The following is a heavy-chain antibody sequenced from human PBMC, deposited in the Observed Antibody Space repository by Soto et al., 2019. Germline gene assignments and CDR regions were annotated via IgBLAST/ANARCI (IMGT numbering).Heavy chain of an antibody. J-gene: IGHJ4*02. V-gene: IGHV3-48*02. CDR3: AREDILGVRSFDY. Sequence: GGSLRLSCAASGFAFSGYSVNWVRQAPGKGLEWVSYISSGSKTIYYAESVKGRFTVSRDNARNSQYLQMNSLRDEDTAVYYCAREDILGVRSFDYWGQGTLVTVSS. D-gene: IGHD3-9*01. CDR1: GFAFSGYS. CDR2: ISSGSKTI.